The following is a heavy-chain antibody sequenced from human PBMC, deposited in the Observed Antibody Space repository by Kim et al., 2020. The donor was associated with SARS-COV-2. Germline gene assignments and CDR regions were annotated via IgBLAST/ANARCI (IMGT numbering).Heavy chain of an antibody. D-gene: IGHD6-19*01. Sequence: YADPVNGRFTISRNDSKHTLYLQMNSLGAEDTAVYYGARGSGAGIIGDYWGQGTLVTVSS. V-gene: IGHV3-33*01. J-gene: IGHJ4*02. CDR3: ARGSGAGIIGDY.